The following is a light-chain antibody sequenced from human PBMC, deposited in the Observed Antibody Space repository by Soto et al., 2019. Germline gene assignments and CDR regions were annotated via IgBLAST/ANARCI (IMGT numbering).Light chain of an antibody. CDR1: QGIREY. V-gene: IGKV1-27*01. CDR2: GAS. J-gene: IGKJ1*01. Sequence: QMTQSPSSLSASLGDRVTISCRASQGIREYVAWYQQKPGKVPKLLIYGASTLQSGVPSRFSGSGSGTDFTLTISSLQPEDVGTYYCQAFNSAPRPFGQGTKVEIK. CDR3: QAFNSAPRP.